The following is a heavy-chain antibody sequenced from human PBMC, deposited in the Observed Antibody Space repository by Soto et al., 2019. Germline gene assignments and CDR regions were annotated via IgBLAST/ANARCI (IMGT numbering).Heavy chain of an antibody. CDR3: ARVSGIVATILDYYYHGMDV. CDR2: INPNGGGT. V-gene: IGHV1-2*02. D-gene: IGHD5-12*01. CDR1: GYTFTGFY. Sequence: ASVKVSCKASGYTFTGFYIQWVRQAPGQGLEWMGWINPNGGGTNYAQKFQGRVTMTRDTSISTAFMELSRLRSDDTALYYCARVSGIVATILDYYYHGMDVWGQGTTVTVSS. J-gene: IGHJ6*02.